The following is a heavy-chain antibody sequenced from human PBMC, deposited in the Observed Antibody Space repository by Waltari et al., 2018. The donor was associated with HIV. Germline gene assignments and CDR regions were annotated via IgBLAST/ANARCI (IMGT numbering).Heavy chain of an antibody. CDR1: GFSFGDYA. J-gene: IGHJ4*02. V-gene: IGHV3-49*03. Sequence: LVQPGRSLRLSCATSGFSFGDYAMSWFRQAPGKGLEWVGFIRSKAYGGTTQYAASVKGRFTISRDDSKSIAYLQMNSLKTEDTALYYCTRGTFTVTYYFDYWGRGTLVTVSS. CDR3: TRGTFTVTYYFDY. D-gene: IGHD4-17*01. CDR2: IRSKAYGGTT.